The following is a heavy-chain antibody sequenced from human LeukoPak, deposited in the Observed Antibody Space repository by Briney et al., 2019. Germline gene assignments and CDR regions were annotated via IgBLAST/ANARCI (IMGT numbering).Heavy chain of an antibody. D-gene: IGHD3-3*01. CDR3: ATSNYDHWSGYLI. J-gene: IGHJ4*02. CDR1: RGSISSYY. CDR2: IYTSGST. Sequence: PSETLSLTCTAPRGSISSYYWNSLPHPAAKSPQPFGRIYTSGSTNYNPSLKSRVTMSVDTSKNQFSLRLSSVTAADTAVYYCATSNYDHWSGYLIWGQGTLVTVSS. V-gene: IGHV4-4*07.